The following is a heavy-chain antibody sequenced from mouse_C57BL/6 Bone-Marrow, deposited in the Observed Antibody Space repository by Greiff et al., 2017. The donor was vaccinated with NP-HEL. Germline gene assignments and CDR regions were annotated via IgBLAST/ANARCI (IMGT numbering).Heavy chain of an antibody. V-gene: IGHV1-81*01. Sequence: QVQLQQSGAELARPGASVKLSCKASGYTFTSYGISWVKQRTGQGLEWIGEIYPRSGHTYYNEQFKGKATLTADKSSSTAYMELRSLTSEDSAVYFCARGGYYAMDYWGQGTSVTVSS. CDR2: IYPRSGHT. CDR3: ARGGYYAMDY. J-gene: IGHJ4*01. CDR1: GYTFTSYG.